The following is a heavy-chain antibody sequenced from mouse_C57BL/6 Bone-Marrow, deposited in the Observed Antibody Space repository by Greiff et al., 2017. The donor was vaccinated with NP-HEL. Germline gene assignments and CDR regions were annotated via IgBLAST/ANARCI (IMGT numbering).Heavy chain of an antibody. Sequence: EVQLQQSGPVLVKPGASVKMSCKASGYTFTDYYMNWVKQSHGKSLEWIGVINPYNGGTSYNQKFKGKATLTVDKSSSTAYMELNSLTSEDSAVYYCARRDTTVYYFDYWGQGTTLTVSS. CDR1: GYTFTDYY. V-gene: IGHV1-19*01. CDR3: ARRDTTVYYFDY. D-gene: IGHD1-1*01. CDR2: INPYNGGT. J-gene: IGHJ2*01.